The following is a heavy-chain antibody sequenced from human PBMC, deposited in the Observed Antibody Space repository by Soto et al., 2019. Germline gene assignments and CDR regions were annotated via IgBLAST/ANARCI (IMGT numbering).Heavy chain of an antibody. CDR1: GYTFINNW. V-gene: IGHV5-51*01. J-gene: IGHJ4*02. CDR3: ARPANTVADHFDL. D-gene: IGHD4-17*01. CDR2: IYPSDSDT. Sequence: PGESLKISCQASGYTFINNWIGWVRQKPGKGLEWMGIIYPSDSDTRYSPSFQGQVTISADQSINTAYLQWDSLKASDTAIYYCARPANTVADHFDLWGQGAPVTVSS.